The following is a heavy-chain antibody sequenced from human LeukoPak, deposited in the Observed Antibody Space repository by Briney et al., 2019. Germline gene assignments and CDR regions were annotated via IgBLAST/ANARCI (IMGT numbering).Heavy chain of an antibody. Sequence: GGSLRLSCAASGFTLSSYAMSWVRQAPGKGLEWVSAISGSGGTYYADSVKGRFTISRDNSKNTLYLQMNSLRAEDTAVYYCAKDLNRIVVVVAATGNNWFDPWGQGTLVTVSS. CDR3: AKDLNRIVVVVAATGNNWFDP. V-gene: IGHV3-23*01. J-gene: IGHJ5*02. CDR2: ISGSGGT. D-gene: IGHD2-15*01. CDR1: GFTLSSYA.